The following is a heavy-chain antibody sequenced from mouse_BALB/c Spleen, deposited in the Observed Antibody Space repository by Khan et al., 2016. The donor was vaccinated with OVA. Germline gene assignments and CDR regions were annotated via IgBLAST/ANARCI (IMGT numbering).Heavy chain of an antibody. CDR2: IWGGGTT. V-gene: IGHV2-6-5*01. J-gene: IGHJ4*01. Sequence: QVQLKESGPGLVAPSQNLSITCTVSGFSLTDYGVSWIRQPPGKGLEWLGVIWGGGTTYYNSALKSRLIISKDNSTSQVFLKMNSLQTDDTAMYYCAKGVWSYYFALDYWGQGTSVTVSS. CDR3: AKGVWSYYFALDY. D-gene: IGHD2-10*02. CDR1: GFSLTDYG.